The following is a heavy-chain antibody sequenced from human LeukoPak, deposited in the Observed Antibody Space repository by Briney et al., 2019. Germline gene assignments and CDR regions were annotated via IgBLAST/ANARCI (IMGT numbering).Heavy chain of an antibody. CDR1: GGSISSSSYY. J-gene: IGHJ6*03. CDR3: ARMTLVVVAATPYYMDV. CDR2: IYYSGST. D-gene: IGHD2-15*01. V-gene: IGHV4-39*01. Sequence: SETLSLTCSVSGGSISSSSYYRGWIHQPPGKGLEWIGSIYYSGSTYYNPSLKSRVTISVDTSKNQFSLKLSSVTAADTAVYYCARMTLVVVAATPYYMDVWGKGTTVTVSS.